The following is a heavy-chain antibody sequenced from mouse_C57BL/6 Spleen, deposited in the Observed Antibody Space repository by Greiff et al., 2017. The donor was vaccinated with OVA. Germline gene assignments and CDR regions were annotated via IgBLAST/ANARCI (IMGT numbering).Heavy chain of an antibody. J-gene: IGHJ1*03. CDR3: ARSGYYYGGSYWYFDV. CDR2: IDPSDSET. CDR1: GYTFTSYW. D-gene: IGHD1-1*01. Sequence: QVQLQQSGAELVRPGSSVKLSCKASGYTFTSYWMHWVKQRPIQGLEWIGNIDPSDSETHYNQKFKDKATLTVDKSSSTAYMQLSSLTSEDSAVYYGARSGYYYGGSYWYFDVWGTGTTVTVSS. V-gene: IGHV1-52*01.